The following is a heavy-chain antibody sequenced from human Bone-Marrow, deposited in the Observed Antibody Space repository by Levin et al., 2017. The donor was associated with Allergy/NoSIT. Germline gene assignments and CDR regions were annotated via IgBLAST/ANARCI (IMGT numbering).Heavy chain of an antibody. CDR2: IYYSGST. J-gene: IGHJ4*02. CDR3: AREDGSTFDS. Sequence: SQTLSLTCTVSGASISGGGYHWSWIRQHAGKGLEWIGYIYYSGSTYYNPSLKSRVLISVDTSMHQFSLKVSSTTAADTAVDYCAREDGSTFDSWGQGTLVTVSS. V-gene: IGHV4-31*03. CDR1: GASISGGGYH. D-gene: IGHD1-1*01.